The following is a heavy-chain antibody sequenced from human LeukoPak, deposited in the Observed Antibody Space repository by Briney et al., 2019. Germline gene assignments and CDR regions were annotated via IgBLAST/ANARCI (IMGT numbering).Heavy chain of an antibody. CDR1: GYTFTGYY. J-gene: IGHJ5*02. V-gene: IGHV1-2*02. CDR2: INPNSGDT. CDR3: ARDRTSGYNWFDP. D-gene: IGHD3-22*01. Sequence: ASVKVSCKASGYTFTGYYMHWVRQAPGQGLEWMGWINPNSGDTNYAQKFQGRDTMTRDTSISTAYMELSRLTSDDTAMYYCARDRTSGYNWFDPWGQGTLVIVSS.